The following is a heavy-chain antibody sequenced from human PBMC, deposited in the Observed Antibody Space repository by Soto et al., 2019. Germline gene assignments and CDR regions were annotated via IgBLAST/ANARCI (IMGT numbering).Heavy chain of an antibody. V-gene: IGHV1-18*01. D-gene: IGHD1-1*01. J-gene: IGHJ4*02. CDR1: GYTFTSYG. CDR2: ISAHNGNT. CDR3: ARGRYGDY. Sequence: QVHLVQSGAEVKKPGASVKVSCKASGYTFTSYGITWVRQAPGQGLEWMGWISAHNGNTDYAQKLQGRAIVTRDTSTSTAYLALRSLRSAVTAVYYCARGRYGDYWGQGALVTVSS.